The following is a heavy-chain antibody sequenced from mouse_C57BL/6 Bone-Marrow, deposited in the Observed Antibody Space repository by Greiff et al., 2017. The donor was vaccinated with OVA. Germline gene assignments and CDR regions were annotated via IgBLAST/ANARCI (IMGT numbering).Heavy chain of an antibody. CDR2: IHPNSGST. CDR3: ARRAVVAARYFDY. D-gene: IGHD1-1*01. J-gene: IGHJ2*01. V-gene: IGHV1-64*01. Sequence: QVQLKESGAELVKPGASVKLSCKASGYTFTSYWMHWVKQRPGQGLEWIGMIHPNSGSTNYNEKFKSKATLTVDKSSSTAYMQLSSLTSEDSAVYYCARRAVVAARYFDYWGQGTTLTVSS. CDR1: GYTFTSYW.